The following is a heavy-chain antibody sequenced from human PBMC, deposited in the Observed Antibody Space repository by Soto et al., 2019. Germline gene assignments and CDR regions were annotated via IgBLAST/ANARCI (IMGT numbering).Heavy chain of an antibody. J-gene: IGHJ4*02. CDR2: IKSKTDGGTT. D-gene: IGHD5-18*01. Sequence: GGALRLSCAASGFTFINAWMSWVRQAPGKGLEWVGRIKSKTDGGTTDYAAPVKGRFTISRDDSKNTLYLQMNSLKTEDTAVYYCTTEALDTGMVQSPFDYWGQGTLVTVSS. CDR1: GFTFINAW. V-gene: IGHV3-15*01. CDR3: TTEALDTGMVQSPFDY.